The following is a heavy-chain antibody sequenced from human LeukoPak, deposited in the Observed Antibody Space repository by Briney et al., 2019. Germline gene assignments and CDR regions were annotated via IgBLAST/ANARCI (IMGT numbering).Heavy chain of an antibody. CDR2: INDYTGNT. D-gene: IGHD3-22*01. CDR1: GGSFTDYF. Sequence: SETLSLTCDVFGGSFTDYFWTWIRQSPGKGLEWIGEINDYTGNTNYNPSLNSRVSISLEKSKNQFSLELRSVTAADAAVYYCARGRIAKIVVVHSFHYGMDVWGQGTTVTVSS. J-gene: IGHJ6*02. V-gene: IGHV4-34*01. CDR3: ARGRIAKIVVVHSFHYGMDV.